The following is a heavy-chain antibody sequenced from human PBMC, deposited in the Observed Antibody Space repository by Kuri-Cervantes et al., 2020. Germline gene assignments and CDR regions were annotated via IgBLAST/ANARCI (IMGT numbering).Heavy chain of an antibody. J-gene: IGHJ6*02. CDR2: IYYSGST. D-gene: IGHD2/OR15-2a*01. V-gene: IGHV4-39*07. Sequence: SETLSLTCTVSGGSISSSSYYWGWIRQPPGKGLEWIGSIYYSGSTNYNPSLKSRVTISVDTSKNQFSLKLSSVTAADTAVYYCAREHATYYGPLTSTYYYYYGMDVWGQGTTVTVSS. CDR1: GGSISSSSYY. CDR3: AREHATYYGPLTSTYYYYYGMDV.